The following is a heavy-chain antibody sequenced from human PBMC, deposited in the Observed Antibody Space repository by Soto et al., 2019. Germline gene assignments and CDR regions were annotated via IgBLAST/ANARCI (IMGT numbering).Heavy chain of an antibody. CDR3: VKDESINWYSGHFRH. CDR2: INWNSGSI. V-gene: IGHV3-9*01. J-gene: IGHJ1*01. D-gene: IGHD6-13*01. Sequence: ESGGGLVQPGRSQRLSCAASGFTFDDYAMHWVRQVPGKGLEWVSGINWNSGSIGYGDSVKGRFAISRDNAKNSLHLQMNSLSAEDTAFYYCVKDESINWYSGHFRHWGQGTLVTVSS. CDR1: GFTFDDYA.